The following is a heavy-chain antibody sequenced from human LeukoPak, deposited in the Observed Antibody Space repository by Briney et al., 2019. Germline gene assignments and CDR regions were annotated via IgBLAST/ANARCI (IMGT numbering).Heavy chain of an antibody. CDR3: ATLRDIVVVATTPTDV. J-gene: IGHJ6*04. CDR2: ISNDGTTE. V-gene: IGHV3-30-3*01. Sequence: PGGSLRLSCVASGFTFSPYAVHWVRQAPGKGLEWVAIISNDGTTESYTDSVKGRFTISRDNFKNTLYLQMNGLRLEDTAVYYCATLRDIVVVATTPTDVWGKGTTVIVSS. CDR1: GFTFSPYA. D-gene: IGHD2-2*01.